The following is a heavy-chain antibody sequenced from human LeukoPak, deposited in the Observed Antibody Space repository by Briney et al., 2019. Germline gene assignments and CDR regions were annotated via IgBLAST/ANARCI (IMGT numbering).Heavy chain of an antibody. J-gene: IGHJ4*02. Sequence: PGRSLRLSCAASGFTFSSYGMHWVRQAPGKGLEWVSGISNSGGSTNYADSVKGRFTISRDNSKNTLYLQMNSLRAEDTAVYYCAPRPTVVTPGVDYWGRGTLVTVSS. D-gene: IGHD4-23*01. CDR2: ISNSGGST. CDR3: APRPTVVTPGVDY. V-gene: IGHV3-23*01. CDR1: GFTFSSYG.